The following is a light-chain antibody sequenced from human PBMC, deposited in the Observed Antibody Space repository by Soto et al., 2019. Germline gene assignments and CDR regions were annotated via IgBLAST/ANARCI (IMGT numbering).Light chain of an antibody. CDR2: GVS. J-gene: IGKJ3*01. CDR1: QSISSSF. CDR3: QQYGSSPFT. V-gene: IGKV3-20*01. Sequence: EIVLTQSPGTLSLSPGERATLSCRASQSISSSFLAWYQQRPGQAPRLLIHGVSSKAAGIPDRFGGSGSVTDFTLTLSRLEAEEFALYFCQQYGSSPFTLVTGTQLEIK.